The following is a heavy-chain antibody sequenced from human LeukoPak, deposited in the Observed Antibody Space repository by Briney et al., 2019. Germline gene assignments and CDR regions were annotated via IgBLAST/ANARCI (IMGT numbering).Heavy chain of an antibody. Sequence: ASVKVSCKASGYTFTDYSLHWVRQAPGQGLEWMGWINPNSGGTNYAQKFQGRVTMTRDTSISTAYMELSRLRSDDTAVYYCARDRHRDYYYYIDVWGKGTTVTVSS. CDR3: ARDRHRDYYYYIDV. V-gene: IGHV1-2*02. J-gene: IGHJ6*03. CDR1: GYTFTDYS. CDR2: INPNSGGT.